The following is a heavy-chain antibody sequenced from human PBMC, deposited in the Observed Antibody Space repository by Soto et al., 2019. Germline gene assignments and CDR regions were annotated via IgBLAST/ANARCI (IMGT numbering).Heavy chain of an antibody. D-gene: IGHD1-1*01. CDR2: IYPGDSDT. Sequence: GESLKISCKASGYNFTPFWIGWVRQMPGKGLEWMGFIYPGDSDTRYNPSFQDQVTISADKSTSTAYLQWSSLKASDTAMYYCARRKKTTDAFDIWGQGTMVTVSS. V-gene: IGHV5-51*01. CDR1: GYNFTPFW. J-gene: IGHJ3*02. CDR3: ARRKKTTDAFDI.